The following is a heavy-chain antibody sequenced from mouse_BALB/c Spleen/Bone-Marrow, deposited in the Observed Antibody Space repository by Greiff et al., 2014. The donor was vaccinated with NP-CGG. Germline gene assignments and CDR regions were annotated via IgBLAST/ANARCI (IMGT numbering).Heavy chain of an antibody. CDR2: IWAGGST. D-gene: IGHD1-1*01. CDR3: ARDYGSSYYAMDY. J-gene: IGHJ4*01. CDR1: GFSLTSYG. V-gene: IGHV2-9*02. Sequence: VMLVESGPGLVAPSQSLSITCTVSGFSLTSYGVHWVRQPPGKGLEWLGVIWAGGSTNYNSALMSRLSISKDNSKSQVFLKMNSLQTDDTAMYYCARDYGSSYYAMDYWGQGTSVTVSP.